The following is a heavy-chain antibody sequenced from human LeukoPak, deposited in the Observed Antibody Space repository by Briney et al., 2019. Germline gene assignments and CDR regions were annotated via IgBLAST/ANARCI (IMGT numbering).Heavy chain of an antibody. CDR3: ARGQLPREEYYGMDV. V-gene: IGHV3-66*01. D-gene: IGHD6-6*01. J-gene: IGHJ6*02. CDR1: GFTVSSNY. Sequence: GGSLRLSCAASGFTVSSNYMSWVRQAPGKGLEWVSVIYGGGSTYYADSVKGRFTISRDNSKNTLYLQMNSLRAVDTAVYYCARGQLPREEYYGMDVWGQGTTVTVSS. CDR2: IYGGGST.